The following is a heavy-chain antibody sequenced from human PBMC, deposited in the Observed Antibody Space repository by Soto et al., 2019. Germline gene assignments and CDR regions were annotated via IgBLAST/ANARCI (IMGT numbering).Heavy chain of an antibody. D-gene: IGHD5-12*01. Sequence: GGSLRLSCAASGFTFSSYEMNWDRQAPGKGLEWVSYISSSGSTIYYADSVKGRFTISRDNAKNSRNLQMNSLRAEDTAVYYCARDGEMATISSDYYYGMDVWGQGTTVTVSS. CDR1: GFTFSSYE. J-gene: IGHJ6*02. V-gene: IGHV3-48*03. CDR3: ARDGEMATISSDYYYGMDV. CDR2: ISSSGSTI.